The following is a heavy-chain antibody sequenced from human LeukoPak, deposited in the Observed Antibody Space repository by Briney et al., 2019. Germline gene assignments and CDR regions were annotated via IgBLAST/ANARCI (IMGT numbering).Heavy chain of an antibody. V-gene: IGHV4-39*01. Sequence: SETLSLTCTVSGGSISSSRYYWGWIRQPPGKGLEWIGSIYYSGSTHYNPSQKSRVTISVDTSKNQFFLRLSSGTAADTAIYYCARNCSRTSCFGTFDIWGRGTMVTVSS. J-gene: IGHJ3*02. CDR1: GGSISSSRYY. CDR2: IYYSGST. CDR3: ARNCSRTSCFGTFDI. D-gene: IGHD2-2*01.